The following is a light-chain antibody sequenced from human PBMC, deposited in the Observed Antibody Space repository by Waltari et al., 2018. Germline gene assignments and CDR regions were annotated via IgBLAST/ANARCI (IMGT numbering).Light chain of an antibody. V-gene: IGKV3-20*01. J-gene: IGKJ5*01. Sequence: EIVFTQAPGPLSFSPGQTGPLSCRASQPFSSGSLAWYHQKPGQAPRLLIYGPSTRGTCIPDRFSGSGSGTDFTLTISRLEPEDSGVYYCQQYHSSSITFGQGTRLEIK. CDR1: QPFSSGS. CDR2: GPS. CDR3: QQYHSSSIT.